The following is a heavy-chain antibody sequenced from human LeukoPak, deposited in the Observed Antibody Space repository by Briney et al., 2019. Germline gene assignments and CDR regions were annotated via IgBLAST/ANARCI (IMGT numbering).Heavy chain of an antibody. V-gene: IGHV1-2*02. CDR3: ARDDISSWSSVFDY. D-gene: IGHD6-13*01. J-gene: IGHJ4*02. Sequence: ASVKVSCKASGYTFTGSYIHWVRQAPGQGLEWMGWINPNSGGTNYAQKFQGRVTMTRDTSISTAYMELSSLKSDDTAVYYCARDDISSWSSVFDYWGQGTLVTVSS. CDR2: INPNSGGT. CDR1: GYTFTGSY.